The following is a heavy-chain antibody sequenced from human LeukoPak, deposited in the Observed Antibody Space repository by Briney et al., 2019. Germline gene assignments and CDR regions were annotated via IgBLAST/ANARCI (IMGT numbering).Heavy chain of an antibody. CDR3: ARGVFGYSSSLTPRYYYGMDV. D-gene: IGHD6-13*01. J-gene: IGHJ6*02. CDR2: IYYSGTT. V-gene: IGHV4-59*12. CDR1: GGSISSYY. Sequence: PSETLSLTCTVSGGSISSYYWTWIRQPPGKELEWIGYIYYSGTTNYNPSFDKSRVTISLDTSKNQFSLKLSSVTAADTAVYYCARGVFGYSSSLTPRYYYGMDVWGQGTTVTVSS.